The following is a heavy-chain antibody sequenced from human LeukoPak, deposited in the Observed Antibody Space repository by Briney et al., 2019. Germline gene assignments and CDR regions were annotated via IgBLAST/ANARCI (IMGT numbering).Heavy chain of an antibody. V-gene: IGHV1-2*06. CDR1: GYTFTGYY. J-gene: IGHJ4*02. Sequence: GASVKVSCKASGYTFTGYYMHWVRQAPGQGLEWMGRINPNSGGTNYAQKFQGRVTMTRDTSISTAYMELSRLRSDDTAVYYCARGDYGSGSYSVYWGQGTLVTVPS. CDR3: ARGDYGSGSYSVY. CDR2: INPNSGGT. D-gene: IGHD3-10*01.